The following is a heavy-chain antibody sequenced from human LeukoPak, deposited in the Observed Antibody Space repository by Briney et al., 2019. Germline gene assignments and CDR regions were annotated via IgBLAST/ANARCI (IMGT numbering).Heavy chain of an antibody. Sequence: GGSLRLSCAASGFTFSSYGMHWVRQAPGKGLEWVAVIWYDGSNKYYADSVKGRFTNSRDNSKNTLYLQMNSLRAEDTAVYYCARDDSSSWYDWFDPWGQGTLVTVSS. CDR2: IWYDGSNK. J-gene: IGHJ5*02. CDR1: GFTFSSYG. CDR3: ARDDSSSWYDWFDP. V-gene: IGHV3-33*01. D-gene: IGHD6-13*01.